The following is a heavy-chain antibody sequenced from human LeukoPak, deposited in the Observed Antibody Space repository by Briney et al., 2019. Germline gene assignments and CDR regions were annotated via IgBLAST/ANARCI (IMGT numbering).Heavy chain of an antibody. D-gene: IGHD6-25*01. Sequence: PGRSLRLSCAASGFTFSSYAMHWVRQAPGQGLEWVAVISYDGSNKYYADSVKGRFTISRDNSKNTLYLQMNSLRAEDTAVYYCAREPDQGLPYFDDWGQGTLVTVSS. J-gene: IGHJ4*02. V-gene: IGHV3-30*04. CDR1: GFTFSSYA. CDR3: AREPDQGLPYFDD. CDR2: ISYDGSNK.